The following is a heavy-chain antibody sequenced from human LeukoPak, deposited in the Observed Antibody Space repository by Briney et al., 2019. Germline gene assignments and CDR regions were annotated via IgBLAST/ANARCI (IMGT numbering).Heavy chain of an antibody. V-gene: IGHV5-51*01. J-gene: IGHJ6*03. CDR3: ARHQNSIRYSLLYYYMDV. CDR1: GYSFTSYW. D-gene: IGHD2-15*01. Sequence: GESLKISCKGSGYSFTSYWIGWVRQLPGKGLEWMGIIYPGDSDTRYSPSFQGQVTISADKSISTAYLQWSSLKASDTAMYYCARHQNSIRYSLLYYYMDVWGKGTTVTVSS. CDR2: IYPGDSDT.